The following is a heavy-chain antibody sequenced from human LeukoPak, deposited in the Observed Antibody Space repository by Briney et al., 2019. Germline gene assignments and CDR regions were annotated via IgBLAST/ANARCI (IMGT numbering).Heavy chain of an antibody. Sequence: SETLSLTCAVSGGSISSGGYSWSWIRQPPGKGLEWIGYIYHSGSTYYYPSLKSRVTISVDKSKNQFSLKLSSVTAADTAVYYCARFPIQAPNWFDPWGQGTLVTVSS. J-gene: IGHJ5*02. CDR2: IYHSGST. V-gene: IGHV4-30-2*01. CDR1: GGSISSGGYS. CDR3: ARFPIQAPNWFDP. D-gene: IGHD3-3*01.